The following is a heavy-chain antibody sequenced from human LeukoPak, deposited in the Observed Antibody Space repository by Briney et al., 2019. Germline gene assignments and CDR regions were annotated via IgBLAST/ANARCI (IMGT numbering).Heavy chain of an antibody. D-gene: IGHD1-7*01. CDR3: ARVLDWNYKPYDY. J-gene: IGHJ4*02. V-gene: IGHV1-2*02. CDR1: GYTFTGYY. CDR2: INPNSGGT. Sequence: ASVKVSCKASGYTFTGYYMHWARQAPGQGLEWMGWINPNSGGTNYAQKFQGRVTMTRDTSISTAYMELSRLRSDDTAVYYCARVLDWNYKPYDYWGQGTLVTVSS.